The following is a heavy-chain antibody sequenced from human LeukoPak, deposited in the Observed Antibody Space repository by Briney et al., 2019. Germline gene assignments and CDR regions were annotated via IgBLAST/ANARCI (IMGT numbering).Heavy chain of an antibody. V-gene: IGHV3-66*02. Sequence: PGGSLRLSSAASGFTVSSNYMSWVRQAPGKGLECGSIIYRGGTIYYADSVKGRFTISRDNSKNTLYLQMNSLRAEDTAVYYCARGIDYTEGYWGQGTLVTVSS. CDR1: GFTVSSNY. J-gene: IGHJ4*02. CDR3: ARGIDYTEGY. D-gene: IGHD4-11*01. CDR2: IYRGGTI.